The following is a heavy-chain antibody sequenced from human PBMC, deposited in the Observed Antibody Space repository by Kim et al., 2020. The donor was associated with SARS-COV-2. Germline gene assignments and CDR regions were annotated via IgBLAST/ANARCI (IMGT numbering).Heavy chain of an antibody. CDR2: IYYSGST. Sequence: SETLSLTCTVSGGSISSYYWSWIRQPPGKGLEWIGYIYYSGSTNYNPSLKSRVTISVDTSKNQFSLKLSSVTAADTAVYYCARDTGPLKLYWNRSRTMAFDIWGQGTMVTVSS. V-gene: IGHV4-59*13. J-gene: IGHJ3*02. CDR3: ARDTGPLKLYWNRSRTMAFDI. D-gene: IGHD1-1*01. CDR1: GGSISSYY.